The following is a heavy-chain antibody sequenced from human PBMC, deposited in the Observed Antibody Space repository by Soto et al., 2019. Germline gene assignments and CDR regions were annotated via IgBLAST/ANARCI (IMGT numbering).Heavy chain of an antibody. CDR1: GFRLRDYW. J-gene: IGHJ4*02. Sequence: EVQLVESGGGLVQPGGSLRLSCAASGFRLRDYWMTWVRQAPGKGLEWVANIKQDGSEKYYVDSVKGRCTISRDDAKNSLYLQMNSLTNEDTAVYYCTRETSVDADWGQGTLVTVSS. V-gene: IGHV3-7*05. D-gene: IGHD2-2*01. CDR3: TRETSVDAD. CDR2: IKQDGSEK.